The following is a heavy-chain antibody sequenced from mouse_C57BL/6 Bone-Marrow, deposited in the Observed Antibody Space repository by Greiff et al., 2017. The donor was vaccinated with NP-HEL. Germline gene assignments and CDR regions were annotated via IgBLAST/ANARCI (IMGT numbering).Heavy chain of an antibody. V-gene: IGHV1-52*01. Sequence: QVQLQQSGAELVRPGSSVKLSCKASGYTFTSYWMHWVKQRPIQGLEWIGNIDPSDSETHYNQKFKDKATLTVDKSSSTAYMQLSSLTSEDSAVYYCARYYYGSRGRYFDYWGQGTTLTVSS. CDR3: ARYYYGSRGRYFDY. CDR2: IDPSDSET. J-gene: IGHJ2*01. D-gene: IGHD1-1*01. CDR1: GYTFTSYW.